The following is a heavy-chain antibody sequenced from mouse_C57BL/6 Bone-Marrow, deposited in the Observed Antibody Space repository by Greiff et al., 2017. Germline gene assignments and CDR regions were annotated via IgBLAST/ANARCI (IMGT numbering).Heavy chain of an antibody. CDR1: GYTFTSYW. CDR3: ARIPYDGYCFDY. V-gene: IGHV1-64*01. Sequence: QVQLQQPGAELVKPGASVKLSCKASGYTFTSYWMHWVKQRPGQGLEWIGMIHPNSGSTNYNEKFKSKATLTVDKSSSTAYMQLSSLTSEDSAVYYCARIPYDGYCFDYWGQGTTLTVSS. J-gene: IGHJ2*01. CDR2: IHPNSGST. D-gene: IGHD2-3*01.